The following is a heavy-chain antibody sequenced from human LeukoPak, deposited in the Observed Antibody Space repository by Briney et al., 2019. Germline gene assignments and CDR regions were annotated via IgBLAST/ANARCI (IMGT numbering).Heavy chain of an antibody. Sequence: SGGSLRLSCAASGFTFSSYGMHWVRQAPGKGLEWVAVISNDGIKKYYADSVKGRFTISRDNSRNTLYLQMKSLRVEDTAVYYCAKDVGYYGSGSYYSDWGQGTLVTVSP. CDR1: GFTFSSYG. V-gene: IGHV3-30*18. CDR3: AKDVGYYGSGSYYSD. J-gene: IGHJ4*02. D-gene: IGHD3-10*01. CDR2: ISNDGIKK.